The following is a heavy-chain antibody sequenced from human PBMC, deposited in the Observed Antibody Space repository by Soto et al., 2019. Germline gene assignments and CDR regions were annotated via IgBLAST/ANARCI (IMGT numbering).Heavy chain of an antibody. CDR1: GGTFSSYA. Sequence: QVQLVQSGAEVKKPGSSVKVSCKASGGTFSSYAISWVRQAPGQGLEWMGGIIPIFGTANYAQKFQGRVTITADESTSTADLERGSLRSEDTVVYYCASVSNYYDSSGYYYWGQGTLVTVSS. V-gene: IGHV1-69*01. J-gene: IGHJ4*02. CDR2: IIPIFGTA. D-gene: IGHD3-22*01. CDR3: ASVSNYYDSSGYYY.